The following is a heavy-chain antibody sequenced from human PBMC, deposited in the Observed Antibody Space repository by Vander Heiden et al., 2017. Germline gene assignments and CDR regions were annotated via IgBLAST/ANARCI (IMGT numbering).Heavy chain of an antibody. Sequence: EVQLVESGGGLVQPGGSLRLSCAASGFTFSSYSMNWVRQAPGKGLAWVSSISSSSSTIYYAGSVKGRFTISRDNAKNSLYLQMNSLRAEDTAVYYCAGGFGVVIGWWGQGTLVTVSS. J-gene: IGHJ4*02. V-gene: IGHV3-48*04. D-gene: IGHD3-3*01. CDR2: ISSSSSTI. CDR3: AGGFGVVIGW. CDR1: GFTFSSYS.